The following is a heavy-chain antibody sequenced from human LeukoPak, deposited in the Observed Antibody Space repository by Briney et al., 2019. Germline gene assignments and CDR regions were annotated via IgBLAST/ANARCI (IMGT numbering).Heavy chain of an antibody. J-gene: IGHJ6*02. CDR1: GFTFSSYS. CDR3: AREGGYGSGSYYLAYYYGMDV. CDR2: ISSSSSYI. Sequence: PGGSLRLSCAASGFTFSSYSMNWVRQAPGKGPEWVSSISSSSSYIYYADSVKGRFTISRDNAKNSLYLQMNSLRAEDTAVYYCAREGGYGSGSYYLAYYYGMDVWGQGTTVTVSS. V-gene: IGHV3-21*01. D-gene: IGHD3-10*01.